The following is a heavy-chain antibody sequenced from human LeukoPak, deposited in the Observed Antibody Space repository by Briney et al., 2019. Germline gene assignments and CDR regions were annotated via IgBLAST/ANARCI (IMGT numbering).Heavy chain of an antibody. J-gene: IGHJ4*02. CDR3: ARQDISLDD. V-gene: IGHV3-30-3*01. D-gene: IGHD3-3*02. CDR2: IESDVTNK. Sequence: PGMSLRLSCAASGFAFSRHTMHWVRQAPGKGLEWVAVIESDVTNKYHADSVKGRFTISRDNSKNTLYLQMSSLRPEDAALYFCARQDISLDDWGQGTLVTVSS. CDR1: GFAFSRHT.